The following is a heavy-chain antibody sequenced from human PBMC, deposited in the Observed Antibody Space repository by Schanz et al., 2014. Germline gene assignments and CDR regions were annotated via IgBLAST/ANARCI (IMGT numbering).Heavy chain of an antibody. V-gene: IGHV3-48*02. Sequence: EVQLVESGGCLVQPGGSLRLSCAASGFALSTYWMTWVRQAPGKGLDWVSYISSTSSTIYYADSVKGRFTISRDNARNSVYLQMNSLRDEDTALYYCARPGPLLGFDCWGQGTLVTVSS. J-gene: IGHJ4*02. CDR2: ISSTSSTI. CDR1: GFALSTYW. CDR3: ARPGPLLGFDC. D-gene: IGHD7-27*01.